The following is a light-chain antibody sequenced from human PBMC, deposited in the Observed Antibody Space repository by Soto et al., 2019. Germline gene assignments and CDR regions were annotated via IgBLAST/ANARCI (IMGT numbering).Light chain of an antibody. V-gene: IGLV2-14*01. CDR1: SSDIGGCHY. J-gene: IGLJ2*01. CDR2: EVS. CDR3: SSYPTSRAVV. Sequence: QSALTQSASVSGAPGQSITISCTGTSSDIGGCHYVHWYQQHPDKAPKLLIFEVSNRPSGVSNRFSGSKSGNTASLTISGHLAEDEADYYCSSYPTSRAVVFGGGTKLTVL.